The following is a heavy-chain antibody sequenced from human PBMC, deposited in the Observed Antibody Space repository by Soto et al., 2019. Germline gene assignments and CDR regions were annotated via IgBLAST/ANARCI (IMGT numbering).Heavy chain of an antibody. CDR3: AKDLSTDREPYYYGMDV. Sequence: PGGSLRLSCAASGFTFSSYGMHWVRQAPGKGLEWVAVISYDGSNKYYADSVKGRFTISGDNSKNTLYLQMNSLRAEDTAVYYCAKDLSTDREPYYYGMDVWGQGTTVTVSS. V-gene: IGHV3-30*18. J-gene: IGHJ6*02. CDR2: ISYDGSNK. D-gene: IGHD4-17*01. CDR1: GFTFSSYG.